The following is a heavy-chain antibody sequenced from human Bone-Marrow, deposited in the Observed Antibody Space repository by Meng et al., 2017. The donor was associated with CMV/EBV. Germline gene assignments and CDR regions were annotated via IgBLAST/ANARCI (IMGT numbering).Heavy chain of an antibody. CDR1: GYTFTSYG. CDR3: ARRLYCSSISCFELEP. Sequence: ASVKVSCKASGYTFTSYGISWVRQAPGQGLEWMGWISAYNGNTNYAQKLQGRVTMTTDTSTSTAYMELRSLRSDDTAVYYCARRLYCSSISCFELEPWGQGTLVTVSS. CDR2: ISAYNGNT. V-gene: IGHV1-18*01. D-gene: IGHD2-2*01. J-gene: IGHJ4*02.